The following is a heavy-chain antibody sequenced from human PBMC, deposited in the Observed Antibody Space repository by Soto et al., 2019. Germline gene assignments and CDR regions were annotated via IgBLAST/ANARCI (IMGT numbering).Heavy chain of an antibody. CDR3: VVVARDDAFDI. J-gene: IGHJ3*02. D-gene: IGHD3-22*01. CDR2: IWYDGSNK. CDR1: GFTFSSEG. V-gene: IGHV3-33*01. Sequence: GGSLRLSCAASGFTFSSEGMHWARQAPGKGLEWVAVIWYDGSNKYYADSVKGRFTISRDNSKNTLYLQMNSLRAEDTAVYYCVVVARDDAFDIWGQGTMVTVSS.